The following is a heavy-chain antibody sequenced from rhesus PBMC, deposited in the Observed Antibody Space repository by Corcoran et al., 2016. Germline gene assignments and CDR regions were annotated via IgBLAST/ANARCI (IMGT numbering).Heavy chain of an antibody. CDR1: GYSISGGSC. J-gene: IGHJ4*01. Sequence: QVQLQESGPGLVKPSETLSLTCAVSGYSISGGSCWGWLRQPPGKGLVWIGHITSGGTNYLTPSHTSRVTLSVDTSTNQFSLKLTSVTAADTAVYYCARQLAGGSGWYPGYWGQGVLVTVSS. V-gene: IGHV4S14*01. CDR2: ITSGGTN. CDR3: ARQLAGGSGWYPGY. D-gene: IGHD6-31*01.